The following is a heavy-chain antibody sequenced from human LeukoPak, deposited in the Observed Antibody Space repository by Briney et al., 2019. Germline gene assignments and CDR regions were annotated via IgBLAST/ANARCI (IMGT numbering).Heavy chain of an antibody. J-gene: IGHJ4*02. CDR2: IYHSGST. CDR1: GGSISSGGYY. V-gene: IGHV4-30-2*01. Sequence: PSQTLSLTCTVSGGSISSGGYYWSWIRQPPGKGLEWIGYIYHSGSTYYNPSLKSRVTISVDRSKNQFSLKLSSVTAADTAVYYCARDSSRMGGSVDWGQGTLVTVSS. D-gene: IGHD5-12*01. CDR3: ARDSSRMGGSVD.